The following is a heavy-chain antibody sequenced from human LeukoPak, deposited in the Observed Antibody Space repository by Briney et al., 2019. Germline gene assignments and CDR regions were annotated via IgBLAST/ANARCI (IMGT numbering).Heavy chain of an antibody. Sequence: GGSLRLSCTASGFTFGDYAMSWFRQAPGKRLEWVGFIRSKAYGGTTEYAASVKGRFTISRDDSKSIAYLQMNSLKTEDTAVYYCTRVAATRPPDYWGQGTLVTVSS. CDR1: GFTFGDYA. V-gene: IGHV3-49*03. CDR3: TRVAATRPPDY. D-gene: IGHD2-15*01. J-gene: IGHJ4*02. CDR2: IRSKAYGGTT.